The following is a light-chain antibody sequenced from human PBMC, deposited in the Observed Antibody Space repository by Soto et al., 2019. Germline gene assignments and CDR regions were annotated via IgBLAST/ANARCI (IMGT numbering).Light chain of an antibody. CDR1: QSISDW. CDR3: QQYNSYPLT. J-gene: IGKJ4*02. Sequence: PMTHSPYTGSPSXGDCITITXXASQSISDWLAWYQQKPGKAPRLLIYDASSLASGVPSRFSGSGSGTEFTLTISSLQPDDFATYYCQQYNSYPLTFGGGTKVDIK. CDR2: DAS. V-gene: IGKV1-5*01.